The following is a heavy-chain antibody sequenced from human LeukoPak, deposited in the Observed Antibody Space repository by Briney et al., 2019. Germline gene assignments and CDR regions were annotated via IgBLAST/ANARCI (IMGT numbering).Heavy chain of an antibody. CDR3: ARARDAFDI. V-gene: IGHV1-18*01. Sequence: ASVKVSCKASGYNFTIYGITWVRQAPGQGLQWMGWISAYNGNTNYAQKFQDRVTMTTDTSTSTAYMELRSLRFDDTAVYYCARARDAFDIWGQGTMLTVSP. J-gene: IGHJ3*02. CDR2: ISAYNGNT. CDR1: GYNFTIYG.